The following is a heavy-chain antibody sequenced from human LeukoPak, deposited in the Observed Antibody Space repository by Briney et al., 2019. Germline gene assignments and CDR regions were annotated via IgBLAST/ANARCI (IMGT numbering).Heavy chain of an antibody. CDR3: ARDRATGASRLFVVQ. J-gene: IGHJ4*02. CDR2: MSSGSRYI. CDR1: GYTFRSYS. D-gene: IGHD3-3*01. V-gene: IGHV3-21*04. Sequence: GGSLRLSCAASGYTFRSYSMTWVRQAPGRGLEWVSSMSSGSRYIYYADSVRGRFTISRDNAKNSLYLLMNSLRAEDTAVYYCARDRATGASRLFVVQWGQGTLVTVSS.